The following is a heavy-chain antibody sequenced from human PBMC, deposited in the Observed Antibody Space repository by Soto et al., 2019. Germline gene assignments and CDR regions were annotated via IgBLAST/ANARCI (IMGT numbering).Heavy chain of an antibody. CDR2: ITPFNGNT. D-gene: IGHD3-22*01. CDR3: ASGRYDASGYFDY. J-gene: IGHJ4*02. CDR1: GITFTYVY. V-gene: IGHV1-45*02. Sequence: SLTGCCTGSGITFTYVYLHGVRQAPGQALEWMGWITPFNGNTKYAQKFQDRVTFTGDTSLNTAYMELSSLRSDDTAMFYCASGRYDASGYFDYWGQGTLVTVSS.